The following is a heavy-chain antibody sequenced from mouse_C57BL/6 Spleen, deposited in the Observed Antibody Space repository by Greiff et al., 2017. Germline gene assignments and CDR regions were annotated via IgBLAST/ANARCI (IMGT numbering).Heavy chain of an antibody. J-gene: IGHJ2*01. V-gene: IGHV14-2*01. CDR2: IDPEDGDT. CDR3: AQTAQAYFDY. D-gene: IGHD3-2*02. Sequence: VQLQQSGAELVKPGASVKLSCTASGFNIKDYYMHWVKQRPEQGLEWIGRIDPEDGDTKYAPKFQGKATITADTSSNTAYLQLSSLTSEDTAVYYCAQTAQAYFDYWGPGTTLTVSS. CDR1: GFNIKDYY.